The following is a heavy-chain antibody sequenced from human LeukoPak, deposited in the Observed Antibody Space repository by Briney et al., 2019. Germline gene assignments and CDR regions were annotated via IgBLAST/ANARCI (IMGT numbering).Heavy chain of an antibody. D-gene: IGHD3-16*01. CDR3: ARGPLGGESFDI. V-gene: IGHV4-4*07. CDR1: GGSLSDHY. CDR2: IFHTGST. J-gene: IGHJ3*02. Sequence: SETLSLTCTVSGGSLSDHYWNWIRHPAGTGLEYIGRIFHTGSTNYNPSLKSRVTMSVDTSNNQFSLNLTSVTAADTAVYYCARGPLGGESFDIWGQGAMVTVSS.